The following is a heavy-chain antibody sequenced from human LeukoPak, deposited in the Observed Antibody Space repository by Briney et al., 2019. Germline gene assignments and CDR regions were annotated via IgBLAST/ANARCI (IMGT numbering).Heavy chain of an antibody. CDR1: GFTFSDYH. D-gene: IGHD6-13*01. J-gene: IGHJ3*02. Sequence: GGFLRLSCAVSGFTFSDYHMSWLRQAPGKGLEWVSYISSSGNTIYYADSVKGRFTISRDNAKNSLYLQMNSLRAEDTAVYYCARGGIAAVGFAFDIWGQGTMVTVSS. V-gene: IGHV3-11*04. CDR3: ARGGIAAVGFAFDI. CDR2: ISSSGNTI.